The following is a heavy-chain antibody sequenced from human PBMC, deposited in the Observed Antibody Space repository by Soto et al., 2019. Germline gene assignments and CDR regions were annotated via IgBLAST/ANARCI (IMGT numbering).Heavy chain of an antibody. CDR2: INQSGFT. V-gene: IGHV4-34*01. Sequence: QVQLQQWGAGLLKPAETLSLTCAVYGGSFSGYYWTWIRQPPGKGLEWIGEINQSGFTNYNPSLESRVTMSVDTSKNQFSLGLSSVTAADTAVYYCARFPFDRSSWTNPRYFDYWGQGTLVTVSS. CDR3: ARFPFDRSSWTNPRYFDY. CDR1: GGSFSGYY. J-gene: IGHJ4*02. D-gene: IGHD6-13*01.